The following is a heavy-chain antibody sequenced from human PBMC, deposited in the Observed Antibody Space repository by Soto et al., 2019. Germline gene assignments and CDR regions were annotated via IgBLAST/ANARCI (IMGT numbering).Heavy chain of an antibody. CDR1: GFNFDNYY. J-gene: IGHJ4*02. V-gene: IGHV3-7*01. CDR3: ARDTTGILDY. CDR2: IKKDGSGS. D-gene: IGHD1-1*01. Sequence: EVQLVESGGGLVQPGGSLRLSCAASGFNFDNYYMAWVRQAPGKGLEWVANIKKDGSGSNYVDSLKGRFTISRDNAKNSLYRQMNNLRAEDSGVYFCARDTTGILDYWGQGTLVTVSS.